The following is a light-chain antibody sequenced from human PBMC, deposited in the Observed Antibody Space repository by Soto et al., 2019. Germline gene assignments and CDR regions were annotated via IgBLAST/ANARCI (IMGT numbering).Light chain of an antibody. V-gene: IGLV2-14*01. CDR2: EVS. CDR1: SSDVGGHNY. J-gene: IGLJ1*01. CDR3: SSYTSSSTYV. Sequence: QSVLTQPASVCGSPGQSITISCTGTSSDVGGHNYVSWYQQHPGRAPKLMIYEVSNRPSGVSNRFSGSKSGNTASLTISGLQPEDEADYYCSSYTSSSTYVFGTGTKLTVL.